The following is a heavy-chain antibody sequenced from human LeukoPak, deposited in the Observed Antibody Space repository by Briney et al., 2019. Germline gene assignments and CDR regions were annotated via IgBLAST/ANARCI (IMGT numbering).Heavy chain of an antibody. CDR1: GGSISSYY. Sequence: PSETLSLTCTVSGGSISSYYWSWIRQPPGKGLEGIGYIYYSGSTNYNPSLKSRVTISVDTSKNQFSLKLSSVTAADTAVYYCARDEATMVRGVISWGQGTLVTVSS. CDR2: IYYSGST. D-gene: IGHD3-10*01. J-gene: IGHJ4*02. CDR3: ARDEATMVRGVIS. V-gene: IGHV4-59*01.